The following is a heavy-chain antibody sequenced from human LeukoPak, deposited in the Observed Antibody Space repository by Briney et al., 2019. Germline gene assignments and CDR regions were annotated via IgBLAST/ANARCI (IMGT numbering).Heavy chain of an antibody. J-gene: IGHJ3*02. CDR1: GGTFSSYA. V-gene: IGHV1-69*01. CDR2: IIPIFGTA. Sequence: PGGSLRLSCAASGGTFSSYAISWVRQAPGQGLEWMGGIIPIFGTANYAQKFQGRVTITADESTSTAYMELSSLRSEDTAVYYCARSISHCSSTSCAPWAFDIWGQGTMVTVSS. D-gene: IGHD2-2*01. CDR3: ARSISHCSSTSCAPWAFDI.